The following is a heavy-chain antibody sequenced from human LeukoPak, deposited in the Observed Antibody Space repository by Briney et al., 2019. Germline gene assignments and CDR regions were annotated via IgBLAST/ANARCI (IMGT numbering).Heavy chain of an antibody. CDR3: TRQGPGYCGSTSCYGVDY. CDR1: GGTFSTYA. V-gene: IGHV7-4-1*02. CDR2: INTNTGNP. J-gene: IGHJ4*02. D-gene: IGHD2-2*01. Sequence: AASVKVSCKASGGTFSTYAITWVRQAPGQGLEWMGWINTNTGNPTYAQGFTGRFVFSLDTSVSTAYLQISSLKAEDTAVYYCTRQGPGYCGSTSCYGVDYWGQGTLVTVSS.